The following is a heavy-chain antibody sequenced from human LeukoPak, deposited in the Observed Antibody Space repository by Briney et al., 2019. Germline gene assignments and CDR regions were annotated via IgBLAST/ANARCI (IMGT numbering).Heavy chain of an antibody. D-gene: IGHD4-17*01. Sequence: SETLSLTCTVSGGSISSSSYYWGWIRQPPGKGLEWIGSIYYSGSTYYNPSLKSRVTISVDTSKNQFSLKLSSVTAADTAVYYCARIRRLLPLDFDYWGQGTLVTVSS. J-gene: IGHJ4*02. CDR3: ARIRRLLPLDFDY. CDR1: GGSISSSSYY. V-gene: IGHV4-39*07. CDR2: IYYSGST.